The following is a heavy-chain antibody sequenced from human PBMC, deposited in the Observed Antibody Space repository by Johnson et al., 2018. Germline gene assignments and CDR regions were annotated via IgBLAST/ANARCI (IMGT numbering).Heavy chain of an antibody. V-gene: IGHV3-72*01. CDR2: SRNKATSYTT. Sequence: VQLVQSGGGLVQPGGSLRLSCAVSGFTFSDHYMDWVRQAPGRGLEWVARSRNKATSYTTEYAASVKGRFTISRDDSKNSLYLQMNHLITEDTAVYYCARGVYDFGCRDVWGQGTTVTVSS. D-gene: IGHD5/OR15-5a*01. J-gene: IGHJ6*01. CDR1: GFTFSDHY. CDR3: ARGVYDFGCRDV.